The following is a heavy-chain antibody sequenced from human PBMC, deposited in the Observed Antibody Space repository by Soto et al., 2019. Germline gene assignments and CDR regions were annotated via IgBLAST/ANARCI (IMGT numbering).Heavy chain of an antibody. V-gene: IGHV3-23*01. CDR1: GFTFSSYA. Sequence: PGGSLRLSCAASGFTFSSYAMSWVRQAPGKGLEWVSAISGSGGSTYYADSVKGRFTISRDNSKNTLYLQMNSLRAEDTAVYYCAKAGSCSSTSCYENAFDIWGQGTMVTVSS. D-gene: IGHD2-2*01. CDR2: ISGSGGST. J-gene: IGHJ3*02. CDR3: AKAGSCSSTSCYENAFDI.